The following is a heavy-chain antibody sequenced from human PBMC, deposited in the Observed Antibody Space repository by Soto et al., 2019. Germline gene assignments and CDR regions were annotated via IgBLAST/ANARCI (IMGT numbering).Heavy chain of an antibody. V-gene: IGHV5-51*01. Sequence: LGESLKISCKGSGYSFTSYWIVRVRQMPGKGLEWMGIIYPGDSDTRYSPSFQGQVTISADKSISTAYLQWSSLKASDTAMYYCARERSYYDFWSGYFNVPPNWFDPWGQGTLVTVSS. J-gene: IGHJ5*02. D-gene: IGHD3-3*01. CDR1: GYSFTSYW. CDR2: IYPGDSDT. CDR3: ARERSYYDFWSGYFNVPPNWFDP.